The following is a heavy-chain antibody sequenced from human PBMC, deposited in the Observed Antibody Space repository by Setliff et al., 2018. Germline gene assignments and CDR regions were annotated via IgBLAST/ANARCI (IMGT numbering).Heavy chain of an antibody. Sequence: SVKVSCKASGATFSSHGISWVRQAPGQGLEWMGGTIPMFGTTEYAQKFQGRLTIITDESTSTAYMELRSLRTEDTAVYYCAREGVDTRSSTDYRYYMDVWGKGTTVTVSS. CDR1: GATFSSHG. CDR2: TIPMFGTT. D-gene: IGHD5-18*01. J-gene: IGHJ6*03. CDR3: AREGVDTRSSTDYRYYMDV. V-gene: IGHV1-69*05.